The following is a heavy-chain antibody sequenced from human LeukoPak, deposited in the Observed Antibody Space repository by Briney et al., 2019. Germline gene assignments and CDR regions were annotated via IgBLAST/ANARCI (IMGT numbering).Heavy chain of an antibody. CDR3: AKDKYDIVGATASAFDI. J-gene: IGHJ3*02. Sequence: QPGGSLRLSCAASGFTFSSYGMHWVRQAPGKGLEWVAVISYDGSNKYYADSVKGRFTISRDNSKNTLYLQMNSLRAEDTAVYYCAKDKYDIVGATASAFDIWGQGTTVTVSS. CDR2: ISYDGSNK. D-gene: IGHD1-26*01. CDR1: GFTFSSYG. V-gene: IGHV3-30*18.